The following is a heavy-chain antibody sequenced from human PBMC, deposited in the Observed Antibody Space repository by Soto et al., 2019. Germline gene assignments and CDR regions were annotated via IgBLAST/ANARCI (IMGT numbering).Heavy chain of an antibody. CDR1: GFTFSSYA. J-gene: IGHJ3*02. V-gene: IGHV3-23*01. Sequence: PGGSLRLSCAASGFTFSSYAMSWARQAPGKGLEWVSAISGSGGSTYYADSVKGRFTISRDNSKNTLYLQMNSLRAEDTAVYYCAKDLAATDAFDIWGQGTMVTVSS. CDR3: AKDLAATDAFDI. D-gene: IGHD2-15*01. CDR2: ISGSGGST.